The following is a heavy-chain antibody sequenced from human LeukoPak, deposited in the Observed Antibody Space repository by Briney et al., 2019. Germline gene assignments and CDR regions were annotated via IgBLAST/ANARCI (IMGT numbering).Heavy chain of an antibody. J-gene: IGHJ4*02. CDR1: GFAFSSSG. D-gene: IGHD5-12*01. Sequence: GGSLRLSCAASGFAFSSSGMAWVRQAPGKGLEWVANMNPDGTTKNYVDSVRGRFTISRDNAKNSLYLQMNSLRADDTAVYYCARDSGYSAFDYWGQGTLVTVSS. CDR3: ARDSGYSAFDY. V-gene: IGHV3-7*05. CDR2: MNPDGTTK.